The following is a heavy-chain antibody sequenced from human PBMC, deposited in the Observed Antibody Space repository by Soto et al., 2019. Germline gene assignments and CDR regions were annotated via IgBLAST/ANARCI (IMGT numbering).Heavy chain of an antibody. D-gene: IGHD1-26*01. Sequence: PWETLSLSCAVYGVTFSGYDLHWIRQAPGKGLEWVGEIRRSGSTNHNGDLKSRRTISVGTYKNKLSLKHISVTAADTTVSYCGRDARETEQYSYYYYGMDVWGQGTTVTVSS. CDR2: IRRSGST. V-gene: IGHV4-34*01. CDR3: GRDARETEQYSYYYYGMDV. J-gene: IGHJ6*02. CDR1: GVTFSGYD.